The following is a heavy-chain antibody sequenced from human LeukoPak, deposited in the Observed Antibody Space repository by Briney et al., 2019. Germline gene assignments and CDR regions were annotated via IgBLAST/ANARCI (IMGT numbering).Heavy chain of an antibody. Sequence: PGGSLRLSCAASGFTVTSNYMSWVRQAPGKGLEWVSLIYNDGSRTYYADSVRGRFTISRDTSEGTVYLQMDSLRPEDTAVYYCAGLVLDYWGQGTLVTVSS. CDR2: IYNDGSRT. CDR1: GFTVTSNY. D-gene: IGHD6-19*01. J-gene: IGHJ4*02. CDR3: AGLVLDY. V-gene: IGHV3-53*01.